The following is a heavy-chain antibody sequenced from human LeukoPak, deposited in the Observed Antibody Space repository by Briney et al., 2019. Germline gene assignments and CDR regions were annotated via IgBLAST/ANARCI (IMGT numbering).Heavy chain of an antibody. D-gene: IGHD6-6*01. CDR1: GFTFSSYG. CDR3: AKDLEIAARGIYYMDV. CDR2: ISYDGSNK. J-gene: IGHJ6*03. V-gene: IGHV3-30*18. Sequence: SGGSLRLSCAASGFTFSSYGMHWVRQAPGKGLEWVAVISYDGSNKYYADSVKGRFTISRDNSKNTLYLQMNSLRAEDTAVYYCAKDLEIAARGIYYMDVWGKGTTVTVSS.